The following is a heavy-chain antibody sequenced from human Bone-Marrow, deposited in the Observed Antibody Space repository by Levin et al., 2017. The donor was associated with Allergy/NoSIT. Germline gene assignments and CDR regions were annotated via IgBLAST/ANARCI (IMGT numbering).Heavy chain of an antibody. CDR2: IFYTGSP. J-gene: IGHJ5*02. CDR3: ARQGGDYDSGDWFDP. Sequence: SQTLSLTCSVSGGSVSDGLYSWSWIRQSPGKGLELIGYIFYTGSPNYNPALRSRLTISMDTSKNQFSLKLTSVTAADPAGYEGARQGGDYDSGDWFDPWGQGTLVTVSS. D-gene: IGHD2-21*02. V-gene: IGHV4-31*03. CDR1: GGSVSDGLYS.